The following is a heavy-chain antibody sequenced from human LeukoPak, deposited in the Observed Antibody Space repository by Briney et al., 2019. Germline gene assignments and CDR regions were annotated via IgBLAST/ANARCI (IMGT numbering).Heavy chain of an antibody. Sequence: ASVKVSCKASGYTFSSYYMHWVRQAPGQGPEWMGWISTYNGNTKYAQKFQGRVTMTTDTSTSTAYMELRSLRSDDTAVYYCARDEDYGISVNVDYWGQGTLVTVSS. CDR3: ARDEDYGISVNVDY. D-gene: IGHD4-17*01. J-gene: IGHJ4*02. CDR2: ISTYNGNT. V-gene: IGHV1-18*04. CDR1: GYTFSSYY.